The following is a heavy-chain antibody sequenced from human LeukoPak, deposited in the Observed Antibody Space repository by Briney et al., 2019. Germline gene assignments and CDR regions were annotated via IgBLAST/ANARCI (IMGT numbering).Heavy chain of an antibody. J-gene: IGHJ4*02. Sequence: GASVKVSCKPSGCTFISYAISWVRQAAGQGLEWMGWIIPIFGTANYAQKFQGRVTITADESTSTAYMELSSLRSEDTAVYYCARDRSVGATTFDYWGQGTLVTVSS. D-gene: IGHD1-26*01. V-gene: IGHV1-69*13. CDR2: IIPIFGTA. CDR1: GCTFISYA. CDR3: ARDRSVGATTFDY.